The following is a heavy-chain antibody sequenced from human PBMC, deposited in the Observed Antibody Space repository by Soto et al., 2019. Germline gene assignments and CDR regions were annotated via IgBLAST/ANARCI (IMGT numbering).Heavy chain of an antibody. Sequence: QITLKESGPPLVKPTQTLTLTCTFSGFSLSTSGVGVGWIRQPPGKALEWLALIYWDDDKRYSPSLKSRLTITKDTSKNQVVLTMTNMDPVDTATYYCAHELGYCSSTSCYVSGDYWGQGTLVTVSS. CDR3: AHELGYCSSTSCYVSGDY. CDR1: GFSLSTSGVG. CDR2: IYWDDDK. J-gene: IGHJ4*02. D-gene: IGHD2-2*01. V-gene: IGHV2-5*02.